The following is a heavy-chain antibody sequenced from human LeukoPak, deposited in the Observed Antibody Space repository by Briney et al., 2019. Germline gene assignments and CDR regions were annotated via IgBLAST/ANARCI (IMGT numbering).Heavy chain of an antibody. CDR2: TYYRSKWSS. V-gene: IGHV6-1*01. CDR1: GDSVSSNSAA. Sequence: SQTLSLTCAISGDSVSSNSAAWNWIRQSPSRGLEWLGRTYYRSKWSSDYAVSVKSRININPDTSENQFSLQLNSVTPDDTAVYYCARSRGAIVDYWGQGTLVTVSS. J-gene: IGHJ4*02. CDR3: ARSRGAIVDY.